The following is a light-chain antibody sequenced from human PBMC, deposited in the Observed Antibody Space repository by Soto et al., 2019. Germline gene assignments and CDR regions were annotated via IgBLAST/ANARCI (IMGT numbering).Light chain of an antibody. CDR2: GAS. Sequence: EIVMTQSPATLSVSPGERATLSCRASQSVSSNLAWYQQKPGKAPSLLIYGASPRATGIPARFSGSGSGTEFTLTISSLQSEDFAVYYCQQYNNWRTFGQGTKVEIK. CDR1: QSVSSN. V-gene: IGKV3-15*01. CDR3: QQYNNWRT. J-gene: IGKJ1*01.